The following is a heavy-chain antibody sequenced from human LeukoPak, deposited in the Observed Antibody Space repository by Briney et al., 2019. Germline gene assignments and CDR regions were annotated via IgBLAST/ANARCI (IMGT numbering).Heavy chain of an antibody. D-gene: IGHD3-10*01. V-gene: IGHV1-18*01. Sequence: GASVKVSCKASGYTFTSYGISWVRQAPGQGLEWMGWISAYNGNTNYAQKLQGRVNMTTDTSTSTAYMELRSLRSDDTAVYYCARDAREAMVRGRGYYYYGMDVWGQGTTVTVSS. J-gene: IGHJ6*02. CDR2: ISAYNGNT. CDR1: GYTFTSYG. CDR3: ARDAREAMVRGRGYYYYGMDV.